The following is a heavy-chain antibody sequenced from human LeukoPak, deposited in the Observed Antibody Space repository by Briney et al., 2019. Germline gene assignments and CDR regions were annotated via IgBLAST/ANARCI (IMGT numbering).Heavy chain of an antibody. CDR1: GFTFTTYW. J-gene: IGHJ3*02. V-gene: IGHV3-7*01. D-gene: IGHD4-17*01. CDR3: ATVGDYFAFDI. Sequence: PGGSLRLSCAASGFTFTTYWMGWVRQAPGKGLEWVANIKQDGSEKYYVDSVKGRFTISRDNSKNTLYLQMNSLRAEDTAVYYCATVGDYFAFDIWGQGTMVTVSS. CDR2: IKQDGSEK.